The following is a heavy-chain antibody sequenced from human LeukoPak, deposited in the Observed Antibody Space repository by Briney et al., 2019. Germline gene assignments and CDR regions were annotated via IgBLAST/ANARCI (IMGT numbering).Heavy chain of an antibody. CDR3: ARGPNTAGNYRAFDL. CDR2: IYHSGST. D-gene: IGHD4-11*01. CDR1: GYSISSGYY. J-gene: IGHJ3*01. V-gene: IGHV4-38-2*02. Sequence: PSETLSLTCTVSGYSISSGYYWGWIRQPPGKGLEWIGSIYHSGSTYYNPSLKSRVIISADTSKNQFSLKLTSVTAADTAAYYCARGPNTAGNYRAFDLWGQGTKVTVSS.